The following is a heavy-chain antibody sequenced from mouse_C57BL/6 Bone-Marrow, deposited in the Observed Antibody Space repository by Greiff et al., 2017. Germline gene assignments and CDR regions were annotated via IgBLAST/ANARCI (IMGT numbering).Heavy chain of an antibody. Sequence: EVQLQESGPGLAKPSQTLSLTCSVTGYSITSDYWTWIRKFPGNKLEYMGYISYSGSTYYNPSLKSRISITRDTSKNQYYLQLNSVTTEDTATYYCARDGHYYGSGCPHWYFDVWGTGTTVTVSS. CDR3: ARDGHYYGSGCPHWYFDV. J-gene: IGHJ1*03. CDR1: GYSITSDY. V-gene: IGHV3-8*01. D-gene: IGHD1-1*01. CDR2: ISYSGST.